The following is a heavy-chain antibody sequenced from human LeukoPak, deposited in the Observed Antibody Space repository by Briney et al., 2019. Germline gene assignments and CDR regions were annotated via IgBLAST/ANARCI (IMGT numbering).Heavy chain of an antibody. CDR2: IYYSGST. J-gene: IGHJ3*02. D-gene: IGHD2-15*01. V-gene: IGHV4-59*08. CDR3: AISSVHYAFDI. CDR1: GGSISSYY. Sequence: PSETLSLTCTVSGGSISSYYWSWIRQPPGKGLEWIGYIYYSGSTYYNPSLKSRVTISVDTSKNQFSLKLSSVTAADTAVYYCAISSVHYAFDIWGQGTMVTVSS.